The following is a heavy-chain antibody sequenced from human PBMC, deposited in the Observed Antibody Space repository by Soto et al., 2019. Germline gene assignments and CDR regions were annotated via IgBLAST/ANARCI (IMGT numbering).Heavy chain of an antibody. D-gene: IGHD6-19*01. CDR3: AKDSRGWYFDY. Sequence: PGGSLRLSCAASGFTFSSYGMHWVRQAPGKGLEWVAVISYDGSNKYYADSVKGRFTISRDNSKNTLYLQMNSLRAEDTAVYYCAKDSRGWYFDYWGQGTLVTVSS. V-gene: IGHV3-30*18. CDR2: ISYDGSNK. CDR1: GFTFSSYG. J-gene: IGHJ4*02.